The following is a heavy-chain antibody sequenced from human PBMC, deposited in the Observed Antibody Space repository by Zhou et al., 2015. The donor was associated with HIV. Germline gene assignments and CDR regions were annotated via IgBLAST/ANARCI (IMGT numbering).Heavy chain of an antibody. Sequence: QEQLMQSGAEVKRPGSSVKVSCKASGGAFSRYTINWVRHAPGQGLEWMGRISANSGNTIYALKTEGRITLTTNASTTTAYMDLKSLRSDDTALYYCIFEPRGVKVQTWGRGILVTVS. D-gene: IGHD3-10*01. CDR1: GGAFSRYT. CDR2: ISANSGNT. CDR3: IFEPRGVKVQT. V-gene: IGHV1-18*01. J-gene: IGHJ5*01.